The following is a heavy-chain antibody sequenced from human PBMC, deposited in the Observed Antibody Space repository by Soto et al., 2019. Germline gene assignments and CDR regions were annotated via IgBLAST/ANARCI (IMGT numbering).Heavy chain of an antibody. J-gene: IGHJ2*01. D-gene: IGHD3-10*01. CDR1: GFTFSSYA. CDR3: GKDLSGTTSWYFDL. V-gene: IGHV3-23*01. Sequence: EVQLLESGGGLVQPGGSLRLSCAASGFTFSSYAMSWVRQAPGKGLEWVSAISGSGGSTYYADSVKGRFTISRDNSKKTLYLQMNSMRAADTAVYYCGKDLSGTTSWYFDLWGRGTLVTVSS. CDR2: ISGSGGST.